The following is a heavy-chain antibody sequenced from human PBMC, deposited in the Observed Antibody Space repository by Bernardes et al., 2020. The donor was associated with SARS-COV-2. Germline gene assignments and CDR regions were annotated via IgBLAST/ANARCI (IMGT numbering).Heavy chain of an antibody. D-gene: IGHD1-26*01. CDR3: AAGARMMGADLFDS. Sequence: SGPTLVKPTQTLTLTCTFSGFSLSTSGVGVGWIRQPPGKALEWLALIYWTDDKRYSPSLKSRLTITRDTSKNQVVLTMTNMDPVDTATYYCAAGARMMGADLFDSWGQGTLVPVSS. CDR2: IYWTDDK. CDR1: GFSLSTSGVG. V-gene: IGHV2-5*01. J-gene: IGHJ4*02.